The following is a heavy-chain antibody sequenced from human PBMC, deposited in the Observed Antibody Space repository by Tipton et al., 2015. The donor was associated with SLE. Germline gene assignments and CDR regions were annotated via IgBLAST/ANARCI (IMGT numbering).Heavy chain of an antibody. D-gene: IGHD2-8*01. CDR3: VRLRSKVLIDY. Sequence: LRLSCTVSGDSISSYYWNWIRQPPGKGLEWLGYVYYSGGTNYNPSLKSRVTISVDTSKNQFSLRLTSVTAAVTAVYYCVRLRSKVLIDYWGQGTLVTVSS. V-gene: IGHV4-59*01. J-gene: IGHJ4*02. CDR1: GDSISSYY. CDR2: VYYSGGT.